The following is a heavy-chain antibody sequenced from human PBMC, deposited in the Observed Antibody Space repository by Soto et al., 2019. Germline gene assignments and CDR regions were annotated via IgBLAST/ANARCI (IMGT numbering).Heavy chain of an antibody. CDR1: GGTFSTYA. V-gene: IGHV1-69*01. CDR2: IIPIFGTA. D-gene: IGHD3-3*01. Sequence: QVQLVQSGAEVKKPGSSVKVSCKASGGTFSTYAISWVRQAPGQGLEWMGGIIPIFGTAKYAQKFQGGVKITADESTRTAYMEVSSLRSEERAVYYCARGNFGVTISWGRAAFYPWGQGTMVTVYS. J-gene: IGHJ3*01. CDR3: ARGNFGVTISWGRAAFYP.